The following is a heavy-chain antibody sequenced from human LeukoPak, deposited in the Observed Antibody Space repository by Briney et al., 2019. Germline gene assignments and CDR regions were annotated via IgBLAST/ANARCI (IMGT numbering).Heavy chain of an antibody. CDR2: IHYSGST. CDR3: ETGTLYFDY. Sequence: GSLRLSCAASGLIVSSNYMSWVRQPPGKGLEWIGSIHYSGSTYYNPSLKSRVTISVDTSKNQSSLKLSSVTAADTAVYYCETGTLYFDYWGQGTLVTVSS. CDR1: GLIVSSNY. J-gene: IGHJ4*02. V-gene: IGHV4-39*01. D-gene: IGHD1-1*01.